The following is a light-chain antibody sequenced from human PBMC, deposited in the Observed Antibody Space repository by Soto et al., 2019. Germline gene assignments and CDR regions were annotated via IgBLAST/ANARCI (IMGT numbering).Light chain of an antibody. J-gene: IGKJ2*01. CDR2: GAS. V-gene: IGKV3-15*01. Sequence: EIVMTQSPATLSVSPGERATLSCRASESVGSNLAWYQQKPGQAPRLLIHGASKRATGIPARFSGSGSGTEFTLTISSLQSEDFAVYYCQQYYKWPPETFGRGPRWIS. CDR1: ESVGSN. CDR3: QQYYKWPPET.